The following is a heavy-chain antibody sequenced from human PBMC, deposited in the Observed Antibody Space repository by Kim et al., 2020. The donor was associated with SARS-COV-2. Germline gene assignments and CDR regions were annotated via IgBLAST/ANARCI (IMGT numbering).Heavy chain of an antibody. Sequence: GGSLRLSCAASGFTFSSYGMHWVRQAPGKGLEWVAVISYDGSNKYYADSVKGRFTISRDNSKNTLYLQMNSLRAEDTAVYYCAKDPLPYYYGSGSYYRDWGQGTLVTVSS. D-gene: IGHD3-10*01. CDR2: ISYDGSNK. J-gene: IGHJ4*02. V-gene: IGHV3-30*18. CDR3: AKDPLPYYYGSGSYYRD. CDR1: GFTFSSYG.